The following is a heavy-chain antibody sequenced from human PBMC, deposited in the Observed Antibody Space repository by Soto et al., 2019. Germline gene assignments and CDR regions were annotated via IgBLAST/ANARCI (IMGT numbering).Heavy chain of an antibody. J-gene: IGHJ5*02. CDR2: IYPGDSDT. D-gene: IGHD6-13*01. CDR1: GYSFTSYL. V-gene: IGHV5-51*01. CDR3: ARSMSSSATNWFDP. Sequence: GESLKISCKGYGYSFTSYLIGWVRQMPGKGLEWMGIIYPGDSDTRYSPSFQGQVTISADKSISTAYLQWSSLKASDTAMYYCARSMSSSATNWFDPWGQGTLVTVSS.